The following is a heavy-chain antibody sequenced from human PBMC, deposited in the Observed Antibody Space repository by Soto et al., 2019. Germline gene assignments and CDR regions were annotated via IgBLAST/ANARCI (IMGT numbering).Heavy chain of an antibody. V-gene: IGHV3-21*01. D-gene: IGHD1-26*01. J-gene: IGHJ4*02. CDR1: GFTFSSYS. Sequence: PGGSLRLSCAASGFTFSSYSMNWVRQAPGKGLEWVSYISSTNNYIYYADSIKGRFTISRDNAKNSLYLQINSLRAEDTAVFYCARVQSGSYSHYYFDSWGQGTLVTVSS. CDR3: ARVQSGSYSHYYFDS. CDR2: ISSTNNYI.